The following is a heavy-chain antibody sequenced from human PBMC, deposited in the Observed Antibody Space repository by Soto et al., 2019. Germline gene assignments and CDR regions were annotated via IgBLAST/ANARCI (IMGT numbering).Heavy chain of an antibody. Sequence: GGSLRLSCAASGFTFSSYGMHWVRQAPGKGLEWVAVISYDGSNKYYADSVKGRFTISRDNSKNTLYLQMNSLRAEDTAVYYCAKDRGAAAAGMSLFDYWGQRTLVTVSS. CDR2: ISYDGSNK. CDR1: GFTFSSYG. D-gene: IGHD6-13*01. V-gene: IGHV3-30*18. CDR3: AKDRGAAAAGMSLFDY. J-gene: IGHJ4*02.